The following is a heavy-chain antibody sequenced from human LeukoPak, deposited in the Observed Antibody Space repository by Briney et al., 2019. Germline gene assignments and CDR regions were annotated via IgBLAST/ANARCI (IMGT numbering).Heavy chain of an antibody. J-gene: IGHJ4*02. V-gene: IGHV3-30-3*01. CDR3: ARDKARPSGYFDY. CDR2: ISYDGSNK. Sequence: GGSLRLSCAASGFTFSSYAMHWVRQAPGKGLEWVAVISYDGSNKYYADSVKGRFTISRDNSKNTLYLQMNSLRAEDTAVYYCARDKARPSGYFDYWGQGTLVTVSS. CDR1: GFTFSSYA. D-gene: IGHD6-6*01.